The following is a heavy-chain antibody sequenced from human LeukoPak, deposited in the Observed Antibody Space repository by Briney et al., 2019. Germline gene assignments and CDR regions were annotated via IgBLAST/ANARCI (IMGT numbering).Heavy chain of an antibody. D-gene: IGHD6-13*01. V-gene: IGHV4-4*07. Sequence: SETLSLTCNVSGDSISTYYWSWIRQPAGKGLEWIGRIYISGSTNYNPSLRSRVTMAVDTSKNQFSLRLSSVTAADTAVYYCVRDFRADSSSWQNWFDPWGQGTLVTVSS. CDR1: GDSISTYY. CDR2: IYISGST. CDR3: VRDFRADSSSWQNWFDP. J-gene: IGHJ5*02.